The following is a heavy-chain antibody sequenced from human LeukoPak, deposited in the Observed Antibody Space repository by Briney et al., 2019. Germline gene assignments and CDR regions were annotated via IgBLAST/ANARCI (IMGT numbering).Heavy chain of an antibody. Sequence: PSETLSLTCTVSGYSISSGYYWGWIRQPPGKGLEWIGSIYHSGSTYYNPSLKSRVTISVDTSKNQFSLKLGSVTAADTAVYYCARDLISSRSEFDYWGQGTLVTVSS. CDR3: ARDLISSRSEFDY. D-gene: IGHD3-9*01. V-gene: IGHV4-38-2*02. CDR2: IYHSGST. J-gene: IGHJ4*02. CDR1: GYSISSGYY.